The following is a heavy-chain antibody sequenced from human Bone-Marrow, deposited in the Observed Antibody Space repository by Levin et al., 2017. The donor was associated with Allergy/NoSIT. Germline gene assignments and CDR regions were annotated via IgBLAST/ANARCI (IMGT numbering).Heavy chain of an antibody. CDR3: AKDFLGSRHSSSWYFDN. Sequence: GESLKISCVASGFSFNSHAMNWVRQAPGKGLEWVSGISGSGGNRYLADSVKGRFIISRDNSKNMLYLEMSSLRAEDTAVYYCAKDFLGSRHSSSWYFDNWGQGTLVTVSS. V-gene: IGHV3-23*01. D-gene: IGHD6-13*01. J-gene: IGHJ4*02. CDR2: ISGSGGNR. CDR1: GFSFNSHA.